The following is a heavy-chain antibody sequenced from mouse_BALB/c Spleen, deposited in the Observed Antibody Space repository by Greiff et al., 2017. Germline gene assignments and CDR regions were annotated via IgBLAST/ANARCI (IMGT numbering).Heavy chain of an antibody. D-gene: IGHD4-1*01. CDR1: GFTFSSFG. CDR2: ISSGSSTI. CDR3: ARPSLTAFDY. Sequence: EVHLVESGGGLVQPGGSRKLSCAASGFTFSSFGMHWVRQAPEKGLEWVAYISSGSSTIYYADTVKGRFTISRDNPKNTLFLQMTSLRSEDTAMYYCARPSLTAFDYWGQGTTLTVSS. J-gene: IGHJ2*01. V-gene: IGHV5-17*02.